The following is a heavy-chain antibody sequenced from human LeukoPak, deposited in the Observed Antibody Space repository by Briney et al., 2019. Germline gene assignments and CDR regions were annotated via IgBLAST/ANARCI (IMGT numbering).Heavy chain of an antibody. Sequence: ASVKVSCKASGYTFTSYAMNWVRQAPGQGLEWMGWINTNTGNPTYAQGFTGRFVSSLDTSVSTAYLQISSLKAEDTAVYYCARDRTYYDILTGYPRWFDPWGQGTLVTVSS. D-gene: IGHD3-9*01. CDR1: GYTFTSYA. CDR3: ARDRTYYDILTGYPRWFDP. V-gene: IGHV7-4-1*02. CDR2: INTNTGNP. J-gene: IGHJ5*02.